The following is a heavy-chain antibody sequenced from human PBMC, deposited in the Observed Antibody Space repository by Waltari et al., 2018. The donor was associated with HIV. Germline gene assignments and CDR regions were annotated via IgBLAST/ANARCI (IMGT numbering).Heavy chain of an antibody. CDR2: MNPNSGNK. CDR1: GYTFTSYD. V-gene: IGHV1-8*01. D-gene: IGHD3-3*01. J-gene: IGHJ4*02. CDR3: ARGGLRFLEWLLGTVYFDY. Sequence: QVQLVQSGAEVKKPGASVKVSCKASGYTFTSYDINWVRQATGQGLEWMGWMNPNSGNKGYAHKFQGRVTMTRNTSISTAYMELSSLRSEDTAVYYCARGGLRFLEWLLGTVYFDYWGQGTLVTVSS.